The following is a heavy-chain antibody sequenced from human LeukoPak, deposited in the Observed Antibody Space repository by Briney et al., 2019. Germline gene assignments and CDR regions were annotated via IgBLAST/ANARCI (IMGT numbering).Heavy chain of an antibody. CDR3: ARAYSGSANFDY. Sequence: SETLSLTCTVSGDSISTYYWSWIRQPPGKGLEWIGYIYPSGSTNYNPSLKSQVTISVATSKNQFSLKLTSVTAADTAVYYCARAYSGSANFDYWGQGTLVTVSS. D-gene: IGHD6-6*01. J-gene: IGHJ4*02. V-gene: IGHV4-4*09. CDR1: GDSISTYY. CDR2: IYPSGST.